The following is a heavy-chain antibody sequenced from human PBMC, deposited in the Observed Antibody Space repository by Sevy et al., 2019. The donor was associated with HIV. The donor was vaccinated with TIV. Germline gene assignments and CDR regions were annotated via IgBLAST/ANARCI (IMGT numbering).Heavy chain of an antibody. CDR3: AKDLYYDTSLFDY. J-gene: IGHJ4*02. CDR2: ISGTYGST. Sequence: GGSLRLSCAASGFTFSTYAMSWVRQAPGKGLEWVSGISGTYGSTYYAYSVKGRFTISRDNSKNTLYLQMNSLRAEDTALYYCAKDLYYDTSLFDYWGQGIRVTVSS. D-gene: IGHD3-22*01. CDR1: GFTFSTYA. V-gene: IGHV3-23*01.